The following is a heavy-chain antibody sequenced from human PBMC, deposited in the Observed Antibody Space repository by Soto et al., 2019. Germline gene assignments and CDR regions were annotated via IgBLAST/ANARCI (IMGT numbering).Heavy chain of an antibody. V-gene: IGHV3-30*18. D-gene: IGHD3-10*01. J-gene: IGHJ4*02. CDR3: AKDGGWFWELLFGTVDY. CDR2: ISYDGSNK. Sequence: QVQLVESGGGVVQPGRSLRLSCAASGFTFSSYGMHGVRQAPGKGLEGVAVISYDGSNKYYADSVKGRFTISRDNSKNTLYRQLNSLRAEDTAVYYCAKDGGWFWELLFGTVDYWGQGTLVTVSS. CDR1: GFTFSSYG.